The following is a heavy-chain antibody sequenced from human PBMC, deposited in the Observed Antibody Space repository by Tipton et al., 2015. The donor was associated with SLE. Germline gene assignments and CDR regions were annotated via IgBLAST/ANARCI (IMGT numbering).Heavy chain of an antibody. V-gene: IGHV3-30*18. Sequence: RSLRLSCAASGFTFSSYGMHWVRQAPGKGLEWVAVISYDGSNKYYADSVKGRFTIPRDNSKNTLYLQMNSLRAEDTAVYYCAKDSRWGKSYFDYWGQGTLVTVSS. CDR1: GFTFSSYG. CDR3: AKDSRWGKSYFDY. D-gene: IGHD7-27*01. J-gene: IGHJ4*02. CDR2: ISYDGSNK.